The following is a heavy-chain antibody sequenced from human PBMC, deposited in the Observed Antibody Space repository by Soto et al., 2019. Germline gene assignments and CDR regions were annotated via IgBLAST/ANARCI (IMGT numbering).Heavy chain of an antibody. D-gene: IGHD3-22*01. CDR1: GGSISSSSYY. CDR2: IYYSGST. V-gene: IGHV4-39*01. Sequence: QLQLQESGPGLVKPSETLSLTCTVSGGSISSSSYYWGWIRQPPGKGLEWIGSIYYSGSTYYNPSLKSRVTISVDTSKNQFSLKLSSVTAADTAVYYCARHDQGRRDSSGYYYIYWGQGTLVTVSS. CDR3: ARHDQGRRDSSGYYYIY. J-gene: IGHJ4*02.